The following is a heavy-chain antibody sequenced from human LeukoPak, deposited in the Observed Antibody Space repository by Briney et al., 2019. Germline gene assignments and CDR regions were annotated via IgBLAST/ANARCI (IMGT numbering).Heavy chain of an antibody. CDR2: INHSGST. D-gene: IGHD6-13*01. V-gene: IGHV4-34*01. CDR1: GGSFSGYY. Sequence: PSETLSLTCAVYGGSFSGYYWSWIRQPPGKGLEWIGEINHSGSTNYNPSLKSRVTISVDTSKNQFSLKLSSVTAADTAVYYCATEAAGPPSPHYFDYWGQGTLVTVSS. J-gene: IGHJ4*02. CDR3: ATEAAGPPSPHYFDY.